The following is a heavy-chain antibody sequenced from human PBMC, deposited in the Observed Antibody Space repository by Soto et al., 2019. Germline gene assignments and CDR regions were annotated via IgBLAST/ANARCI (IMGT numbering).Heavy chain of an antibody. D-gene: IGHD3-10*01. V-gene: IGHV3-9*01. CDR1: GFTFDDYA. CDR2: ISWNSGSI. Sequence: GGSLRLSCAASGFTFDDYAMHWVRQAPWKGLEWVSGISWNSGSIGYADSVKGRFTISRDNAKNSLYLQMNSLRAEDTALYYCAKAFRSFYYYYYMDVWGKGTTVTVSS. J-gene: IGHJ6*03. CDR3: AKAFRSFYYYYYMDV.